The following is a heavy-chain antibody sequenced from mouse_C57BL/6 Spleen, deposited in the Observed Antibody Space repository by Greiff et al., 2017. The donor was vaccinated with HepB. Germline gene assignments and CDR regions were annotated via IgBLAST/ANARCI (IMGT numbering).Heavy chain of an antibody. CDR1: GYTFTSYD. V-gene: IGHV1-85*01. D-gene: IGHD1-1*01. CDR2: IYPRDGST. J-gene: IGHJ3*01. Sequence: VQLQESGPELVKPGASVKLSCKASGYTFTSYDINWVKQRPGQGLEWIGWIYPRDGSTKYNEKFKGKATLTVDTSSSTAYMELHSLTSEDSAVYFCAREIYYYGSSYSWFAYWGQGTLVTVSA. CDR3: AREIYYYGSSYSWFAY.